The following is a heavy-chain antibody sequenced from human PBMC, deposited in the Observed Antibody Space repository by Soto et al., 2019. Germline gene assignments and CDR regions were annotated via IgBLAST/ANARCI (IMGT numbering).Heavy chain of an antibody. V-gene: IGHV1-2*02. CDR2: INPNSGGT. CDR1: GYASTGYY. CDR3: ARVNVVVVAATREYYFDY. Sequence: ASVKVSCKASGYASTGYYMHWVRQAPGQGLEWMGWINPNSGGTNYAQKFQGRVTMTRDTSISTAYMELSRLRSDDTAVYYCARVNVVVVAATREYYFDYCGQGTLVTSPQ. J-gene: IGHJ4*02. D-gene: IGHD2-15*01.